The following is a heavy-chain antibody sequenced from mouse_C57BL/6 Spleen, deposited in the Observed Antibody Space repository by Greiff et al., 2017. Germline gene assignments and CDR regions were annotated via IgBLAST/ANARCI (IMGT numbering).Heavy chain of an antibody. D-gene: IGHD1-1*01. J-gene: IGHJ2*01. V-gene: IGHV1-7*01. Sequence: QVQLQQSGAELAKPGASVKLSCKASGYTFTGYWMHWVKQRPGQGLEWIGYINPNSGYTKYNQKFKDKATLTADKSSSTAYMQLSSLTYEDSAVYYCARSPYYYGSSKDYWGQGTTLAVSS. CDR1: GYTFTGYW. CDR3: ARSPYYYGSSKDY. CDR2: INPNSGYT.